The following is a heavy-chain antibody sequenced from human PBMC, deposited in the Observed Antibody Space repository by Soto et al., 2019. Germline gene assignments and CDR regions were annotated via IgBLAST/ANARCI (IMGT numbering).Heavy chain of an antibody. Sequence: QVTLKESGPVLVKPTETLTLTCTVSGFSLSNARMGVSWIRQPPGKALEWLAHIFSNDETAYSTSLKTRLTISNDTSNSQVVLTMGNMDPVDTATYYCARTVARMNLDYWGQGTLVTVSS. CDR3: ARTVARMNLDY. CDR1: GFSLSNARMG. V-gene: IGHV2-26*01. J-gene: IGHJ4*02. CDR2: IFSNDET. D-gene: IGHD2-21*01.